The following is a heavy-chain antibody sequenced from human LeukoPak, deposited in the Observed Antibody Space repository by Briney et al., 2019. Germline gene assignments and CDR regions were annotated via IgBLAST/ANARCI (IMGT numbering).Heavy chain of an antibody. Sequence: PGGSLRLSCAASGFTFGDFVMNWVRQAPGKGLEWVSSITGHADKTYYADFVKGRFTVSRDNSKNTVYLQMDSLRADDTALYFCATRSCSGHNCGYFAYWGHGTLVTVSS. CDR3: ATRSCSGHNCGYFAY. J-gene: IGHJ4*01. D-gene: IGHD2-15*01. CDR1: GFTFGDFV. V-gene: IGHV3-23*01. CDR2: ITGHADKT.